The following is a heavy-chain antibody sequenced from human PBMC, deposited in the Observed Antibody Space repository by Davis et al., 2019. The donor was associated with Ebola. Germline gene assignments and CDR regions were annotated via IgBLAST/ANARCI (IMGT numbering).Heavy chain of an antibody. D-gene: IGHD1-14*01. V-gene: IGHV1-69*04. CDR1: GYTFTSYG. J-gene: IGHJ6*02. Sequence: AASVKVSCKASGYTFTSYGISWVRQAPGQGLEWMGRIIPILGIANYAQKFQGRVTITADKSTSTAYMELSSLRSEDTAVYYCARETTALYYGMDVWGQGTTVTVSS. CDR3: ARETTALYYGMDV. CDR2: IIPILGIA.